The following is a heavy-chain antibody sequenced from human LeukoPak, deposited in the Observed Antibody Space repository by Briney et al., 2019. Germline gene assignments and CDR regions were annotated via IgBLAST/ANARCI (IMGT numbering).Heavy chain of an antibody. Sequence: GGSLRLSCLASGFTFSNSWMTWVRQAPGRGLEWAANIKEDGSDKQYVDSVRGRFTISRDNAKNSVSLQMDGLRAEDTAVYHCVRESDVWSGPGIGRPLDVWGKGTTVTVSS. J-gene: IGHJ6*04. CDR1: GFTFSNSW. D-gene: IGHD3-3*01. V-gene: IGHV3-7*01. CDR3: VRESDVWSGPGIGRPLDV. CDR2: IKEDGSDK.